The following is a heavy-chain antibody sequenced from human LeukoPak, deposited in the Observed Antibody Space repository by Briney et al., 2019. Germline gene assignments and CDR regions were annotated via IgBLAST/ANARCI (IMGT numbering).Heavy chain of an antibody. CDR3: ARVAGSIDY. D-gene: IGHD6-19*01. Sequence: GASVNVSYKASGYTFTTYDINWVRQATGQGREWMGWMNPNSGYTGYAQKFQGRVTITRDTSISTAYMELSSLRSEDTAVYYCARVAGSIDYWGQGTLVTVSS. CDR1: GYTFTTYD. V-gene: IGHV1-8*03. J-gene: IGHJ4*02. CDR2: MNPNSGYT.